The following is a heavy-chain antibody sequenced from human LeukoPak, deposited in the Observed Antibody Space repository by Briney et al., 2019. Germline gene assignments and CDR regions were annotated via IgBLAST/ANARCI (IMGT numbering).Heavy chain of an antibody. J-gene: IGHJ4*02. CDR1: GYTFTSYD. CDR3: ARESWELRAFDY. D-gene: IGHD1-26*01. Sequence: GASVKVSCKASGYTFTSYDINWVRQAPGQGLEWMGWIGAYNGNTNYAQKLQGRVTMTTDTSTSTAYMELRSLRSDDTAVYYCARESWELRAFDYWGQGTLVTVSS. CDR2: IGAYNGNT. V-gene: IGHV1-18*01.